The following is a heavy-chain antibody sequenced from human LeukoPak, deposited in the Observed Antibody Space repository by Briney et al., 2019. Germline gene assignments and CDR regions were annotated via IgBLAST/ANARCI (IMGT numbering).Heavy chain of an antibody. CDR3: ARDLPWGYYDSSGYYANGYDY. J-gene: IGHJ4*02. CDR1: GFTFSSYA. V-gene: IGHV3-30*04. CDR2: ISYDGSNK. Sequence: PGGSLRLSRAASGFTFSSYAMHWVRQAPGKGLEWVAVISYDGSNKYYADSVKGRFTISRDNSKNTLYLQMNSLRAEDTAVYYCARDLPWGYYDSSGYYANGYDYWGQGTLVTVSS. D-gene: IGHD3-22*01.